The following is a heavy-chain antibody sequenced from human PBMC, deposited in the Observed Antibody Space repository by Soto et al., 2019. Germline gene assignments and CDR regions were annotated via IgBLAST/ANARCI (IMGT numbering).Heavy chain of an antibody. Sequence: QVQLVESGGGVVQPGRSLRLSCAASGFTFSSYGMHWVRQAPGKGLEWVAVISYDGSNKYYADSVKGRFTISRDNSKNTLYLQMNSLRAEDTAVYYCAFEVGMGVFDYCGQGTLVTVSS. D-gene: IGHD2-21*01. V-gene: IGHV3-30*03. CDR3: AFEVGMGVFDY. CDR1: GFTFSSYG. CDR2: ISYDGSNK. J-gene: IGHJ4*02.